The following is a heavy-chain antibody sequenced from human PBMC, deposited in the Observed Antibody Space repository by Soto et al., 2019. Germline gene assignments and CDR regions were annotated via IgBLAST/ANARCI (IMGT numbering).Heavy chain of an antibody. J-gene: IGHJ5*02. V-gene: IGHV4-31*03. CDR1: GGSISSGGYY. CDR2: IYYSGST. D-gene: IGHD3-22*01. Sequence: SEALSLTCTVSGGSISSGGYYWSWVRQHPGKGLEWIGYIYYSGSTYYNPSLKSRVTISVDTSKNQFSLKLSSVTAADTAVYYCARDKRYYYDSSGYYYGYNWFDTWGQGTLVTVSS. CDR3: ARDKRYYYDSSGYYYGYNWFDT.